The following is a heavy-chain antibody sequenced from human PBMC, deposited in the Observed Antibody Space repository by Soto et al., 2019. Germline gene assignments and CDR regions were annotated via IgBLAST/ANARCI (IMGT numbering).Heavy chain of an antibody. V-gene: IGHV1-46*01. CDR2: INPSDRTT. CDR3: ASAPTMRGAYVDY. J-gene: IGHJ4*02. CDR1: GYTFTSYD. Sequence: ASVKVSCKASGYTFTSYDINWVRQAPRQGLEWMGIINPSDRTTYYAQKFQGRVTMTSDTSTSTVYMELSSLRSEDTAVYYCASAPTMRGAYVDYWGQGALVTVSS.